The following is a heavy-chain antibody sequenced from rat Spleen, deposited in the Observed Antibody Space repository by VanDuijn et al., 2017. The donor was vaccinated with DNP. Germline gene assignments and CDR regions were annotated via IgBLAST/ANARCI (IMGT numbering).Heavy chain of an antibody. CDR2: IKEDSSII. D-gene: IGHD5-1*01. CDR1: GLNFNDYW. Sequence: EVKLVESGGGLVQPGRSLKLSCTVSGLNFNDYWMGWVRQAPGRGLEWIGEIKEDSSIINHNPSLKDRFTISRDNAQNSLYLQMNNLGSEDTAIYYCVTRGTGSDNWFAYWGQGTLVTVSS. CDR3: VTRGTGSDNWFAY. V-gene: IGHV4-2*01. J-gene: IGHJ3*01.